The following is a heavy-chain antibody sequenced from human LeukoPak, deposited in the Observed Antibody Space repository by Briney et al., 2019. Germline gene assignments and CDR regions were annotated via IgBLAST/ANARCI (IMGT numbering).Heavy chain of an antibody. J-gene: IGHJ6*03. V-gene: IGHV4-38-2*01. Sequence: PSETLSLTCAVSGYSISSTYYWGWIRQPPGKGLEWIGSMYHNGNTYYSPSLRSRVAMPVDTSKNQFSLNLSSVTAADTAVYYCARAPANYYMDVWGKGTTVTVSS. D-gene: IGHD2-8*01. CDR2: MYHNGNT. CDR3: ARAPANYYMDV. CDR1: GYSISSTYY.